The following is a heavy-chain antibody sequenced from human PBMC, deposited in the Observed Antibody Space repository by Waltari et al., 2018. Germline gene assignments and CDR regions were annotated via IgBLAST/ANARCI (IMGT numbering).Heavy chain of an antibody. CDR1: GFSLSTNGVG. Sequence: QITFKESGPTLVKPTQTLTLTCTCSGFSLSTNGVGVGWLRQPPGKALEWLANIYWNDDKRYSPSRKSRLTITKDTSKNQVVLRMTNVDPVETATYFCAHTAQFAPAVWFGPWGQGTLVAGSS. J-gene: IGHJ5*02. CDR2: IYWNDDK. V-gene: IGHV2-5*01. D-gene: IGHD3-16*01. CDR3: AHTAQFAPAVWFGP.